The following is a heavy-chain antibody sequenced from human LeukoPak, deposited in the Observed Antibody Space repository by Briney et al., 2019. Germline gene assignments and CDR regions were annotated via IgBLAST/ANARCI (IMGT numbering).Heavy chain of an antibody. CDR1: GFTFSSYG. Sequence: QPGGSLRLSCAASGFTFSSYGMHWVRQAPGKGLEWVAFIRYDGSNKYYADSVKGRFTISRDNSKNTLHLQMNSLRAEDTAVYYCAKDRIVVVPAASDAFDIWGQGTMVTVSS. CDR2: IRYDGSNK. J-gene: IGHJ3*02. D-gene: IGHD2-2*01. V-gene: IGHV3-30*02. CDR3: AKDRIVVVPAASDAFDI.